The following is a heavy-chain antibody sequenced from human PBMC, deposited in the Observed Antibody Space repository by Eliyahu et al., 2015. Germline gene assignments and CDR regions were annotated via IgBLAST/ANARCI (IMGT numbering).Heavy chain of an antibody. J-gene: IGHJ4*02. D-gene: IGHD6-6*01. Sequence: QITLKESGPTXVKPTQTLTLTCTXSXFXLSTSGXGVGWIRQPPGKALEWLALIYWNDDKRYSPSLKSRLTITKDTSKNQVVLTMTNMDPVDTATYYCAHLDHSSSAGVYFDYWGQGTLVTVSS. CDR2: IYWNDDK. CDR3: AHLDHSSSAGVYFDY. V-gene: IGHV2-5*01. CDR1: XFXLSTSGXG.